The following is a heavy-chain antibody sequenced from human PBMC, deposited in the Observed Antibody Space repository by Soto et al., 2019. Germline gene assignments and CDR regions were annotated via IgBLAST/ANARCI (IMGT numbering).Heavy chain of an antibody. CDR1: GGSMSSYY. CDR3: ATSKTIPIPITIFGVVTPDYYYMDV. V-gene: IGHV4-59*08. D-gene: IGHD3-3*01. CDR2: VYYSGST. J-gene: IGHJ6*03. Sequence: SETLSLTCTVSGGSMSSYYWSWIRQPPGKGLEWIGYVYYSGSTNYNPSLKSRVTISVDTSKNQFSLKLSSVTAADTAVYYCATSKTIPIPITIFGVVTPDYYYMDVWGKGTTVTVS.